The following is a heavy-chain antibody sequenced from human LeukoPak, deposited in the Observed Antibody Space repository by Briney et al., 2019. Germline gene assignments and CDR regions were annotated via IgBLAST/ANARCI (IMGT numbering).Heavy chain of an antibody. CDR2: INPNSGGT. D-gene: IGHD2-2*01. CDR3: ARPPAARDYYFDY. CDR1: GSTFTDYY. J-gene: IGHJ4*02. Sequence: GASVKVSCKASGSTFTDYYMHWVRQAPGQGLEWMGWINPNSGGTNYAQKFQGRVTMTRDTSISTAYMELSRLRSDDTAVYYCARPPAARDYYFDYWGQGTLVTVSS. V-gene: IGHV1-2*02.